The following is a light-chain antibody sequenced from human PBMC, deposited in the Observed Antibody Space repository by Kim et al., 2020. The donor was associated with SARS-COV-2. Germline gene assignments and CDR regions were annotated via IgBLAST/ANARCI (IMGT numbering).Light chain of an antibody. V-gene: IGKV1-9*01. CDR1: QGVSTD. Sequence: IQLTQSPSSLSASVGDRVTIACRASQGVSTDLSWYQQKPGKAPKLLVYPASTLQSGVPSRFSGSGSGSDFTLTISTLQAEDFATYYCQHSGSFGGGTKVDIK. CDR2: PAS. J-gene: IGKJ4*01. CDR3: QHSGS.